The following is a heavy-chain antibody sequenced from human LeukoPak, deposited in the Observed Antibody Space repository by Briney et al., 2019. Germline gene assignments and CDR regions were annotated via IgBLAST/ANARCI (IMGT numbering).Heavy chain of an antibody. CDR1: GGTFSSYA. J-gene: IGHJ6*03. D-gene: IGHD3-10*01. CDR2: IIPIFGTA. V-gene: IGHV1-69*13. Sequence: SVKVSCKASGGTFSSYAISWVRQAPGQGLEWMGGIIPIFGTANYAQKFQGRVTITADESTSTAYMELSSLRSEDTAVYYCARERVDYYYGSGSYYNGNYYYYYMDVWGKGTTVTISS. CDR3: ARERVDYYYGSGSYYNGNYYYYYMDV.